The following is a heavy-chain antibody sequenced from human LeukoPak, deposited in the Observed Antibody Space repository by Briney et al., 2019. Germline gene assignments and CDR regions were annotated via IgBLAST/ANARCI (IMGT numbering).Heavy chain of an antibody. V-gene: IGHV3-7*04. D-gene: IGHD6-19*01. CDR1: GFTFSSYS. J-gene: IGHJ4*02. Sequence: PGRSLRLSCAASGFTFSSYSMNWVRQAPGKGLEWVANIKQDGSEKYYVDSVKGRFTISRDNAKNSLYLQMNSLRAEDTAVYYCARGCSGWFEDGFDYWGQGTLVTVSS. CDR3: ARGCSGWFEDGFDY. CDR2: IKQDGSEK.